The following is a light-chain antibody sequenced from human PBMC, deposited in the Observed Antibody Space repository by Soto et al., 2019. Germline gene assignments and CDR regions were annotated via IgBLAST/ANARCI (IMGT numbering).Light chain of an antibody. Sequence: LTQPPSASGSPGQSVAISCTGTSSDVGGYNYVSWYQQHPGKAPKLMIYGVNKRPSGVPDRFSGSKSGNTASLTVSGLQAEDEADYYCSSYAGSSNVFGTGTKVTVL. CDR3: SSYAGSSNV. CDR1: SSDVGGYNY. V-gene: IGLV2-8*01. J-gene: IGLJ1*01. CDR2: GVN.